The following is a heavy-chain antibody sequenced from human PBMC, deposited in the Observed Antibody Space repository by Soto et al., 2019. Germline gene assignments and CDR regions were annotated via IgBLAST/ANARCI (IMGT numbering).Heavy chain of an antibody. CDR1: GYTFTAYA. J-gene: IGHJ4*01. CDR3: ARYFYDRGGYDEYFDY. V-gene: IGHV1-3*01. Sequence: ASVKVSCKASGYTFTAYAIHWVRQAPGQRLEWMGWINVASETTKYSKRFKDRLTIYRDTSATTAYMELRRLRSEDTAVYYCARYFYDRGGYDEYFDYWG. D-gene: IGHD3-22*01. CDR2: INVASETT.